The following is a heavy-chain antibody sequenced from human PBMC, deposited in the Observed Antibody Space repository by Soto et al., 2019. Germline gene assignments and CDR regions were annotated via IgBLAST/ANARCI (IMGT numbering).Heavy chain of an antibody. CDR3: AKALQRGFFYYGMDV. J-gene: IGHJ6*02. CDR1: GFTFSSYA. D-gene: IGHD6-25*01. V-gene: IGHV3-23*01. Sequence: GGSLRLSCAASGFTFSSYAISWIRQAPGKGLEWVSAISGSGISTFYADSVKGRFTISRDNSNNTLYLQMNSLRADDTAVYYCAKALQRGFFYYGMDVWGQGTTVTVSS. CDR2: ISGSGIST.